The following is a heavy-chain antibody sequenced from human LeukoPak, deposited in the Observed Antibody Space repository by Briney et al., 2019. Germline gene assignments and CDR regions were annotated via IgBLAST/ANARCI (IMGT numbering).Heavy chain of an antibody. CDR2: VIGSGDKT. Sequence: PGGSLRLSCAASGFTFSSYSMNWVRQAPGKGLEWVSAVIGSGDKTKYADSVKGRFTISRDNSKNTLYLQMNSLRAEDTSVYYCAKVRCSGGTCYLDHFDYWGQGTLVTVSS. D-gene: IGHD2-15*01. CDR3: AKVRCSGGTCYLDHFDY. J-gene: IGHJ4*02. CDR1: GFTFSSYS. V-gene: IGHV3-23*01.